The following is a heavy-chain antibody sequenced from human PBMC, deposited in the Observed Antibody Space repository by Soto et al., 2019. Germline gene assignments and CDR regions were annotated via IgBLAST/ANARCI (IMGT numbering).Heavy chain of an antibody. CDR1: GFTFSSYG. V-gene: IGHV3-33*01. CDR3: ARDVEIFDY. Sequence: GGSLRLSCAASGFTFSSYGMHWVRQAPGKGLEWVAVIWYDGSNKYYADSMKGRFTISRDNSKNTLYLQMNSLRAEDTAVYYCARDVEIFDYWGQGTLVTVSS. D-gene: IGHD5-12*01. CDR2: IWYDGSNK. J-gene: IGHJ4*02.